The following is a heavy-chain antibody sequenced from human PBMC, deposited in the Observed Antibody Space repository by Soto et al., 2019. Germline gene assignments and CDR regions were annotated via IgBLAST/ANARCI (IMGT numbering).Heavy chain of an antibody. CDR3: ARDLGRRIYYYGMDV. CDR1: GGSVSSGSYY. V-gene: IGHV4-61*01. J-gene: IGHJ6*02. Sequence: ASETLSLTCTVSGGSVSSGSYYWSWIRQPPGKGLEWIGYIYYSGSTNYNPSLKSRVTISVDTSKNQFSLKLSSVTAADTAVYYCARDLGRRIYYYGMDVWGQGTTVTVSS. D-gene: IGHD3-16*01. CDR2: IYYSGST.